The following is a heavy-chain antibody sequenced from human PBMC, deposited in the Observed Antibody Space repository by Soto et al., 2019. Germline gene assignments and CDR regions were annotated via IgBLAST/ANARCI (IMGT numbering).Heavy chain of an antibody. CDR2: ISGGGGSST. V-gene: IGHV3-23*01. CDR1: GFTFGTYA. Sequence: QLLESGGGLVRPGKSLRISCAASGFTFGTYAMSWVRQVPGKGLEWVSSISGGGGSSTDYADSVKGRFTISRDDAKNTLFLQMNSLRVEDTAVYYCAKLAHHWNDEYLDYWGQGTLVTVSS. D-gene: IGHD1-1*01. CDR3: AKLAHHWNDEYLDY. J-gene: IGHJ4*02.